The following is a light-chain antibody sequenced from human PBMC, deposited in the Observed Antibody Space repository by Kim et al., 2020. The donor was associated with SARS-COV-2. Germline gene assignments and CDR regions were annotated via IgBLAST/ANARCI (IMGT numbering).Light chain of an antibody. Sequence: VDPRGSATLSCRASQSIGDWIAWYQQKSGQAPRLLIYDASNRATGIPARFSGSGSGTDFTLTISSLEPEDFAVYYCQQRRTWPLTFGGGTKVDIK. CDR1: QSIGDW. CDR3: QQRRTWPLT. CDR2: DAS. J-gene: IGKJ4*01. V-gene: IGKV3-11*01.